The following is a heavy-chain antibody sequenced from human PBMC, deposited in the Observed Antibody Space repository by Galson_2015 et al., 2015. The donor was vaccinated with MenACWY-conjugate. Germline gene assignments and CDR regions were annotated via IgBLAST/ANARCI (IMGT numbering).Heavy chain of an antibody. J-gene: IGHJ4*02. CDR2: IDHTGNN. V-gene: IGHV4-4*02. Sequence: ETLSLTCTVSGGSISSGSWWSWVRQPPGQGLEWIAEIDHTGNNNYNPSLKSRVTVSVDKSRNQFSLKLSSVTAADSAVYYSARDLPYYFDSWGRGTLVTVSS. CDR1: GGSISSGSW. CDR3: ARDLPYYFDS.